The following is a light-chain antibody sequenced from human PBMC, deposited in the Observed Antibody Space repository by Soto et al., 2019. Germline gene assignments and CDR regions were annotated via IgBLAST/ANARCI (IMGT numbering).Light chain of an antibody. V-gene: IGKV1D-12*01. CDR1: HGSGSW. J-gene: IGKJ5*01. Sequence: DIQMTQSPSSASASVGDRVTITCRARHGSGSWLVWYQQKPGKAHHLMLYAASTLQSGVPSRFSVSGSGTDFTLTIRSLQPADVASSYCQEAKRFPINFGLGKRLEIK. CDR2: AAS. CDR3: QEAKRFPIN.